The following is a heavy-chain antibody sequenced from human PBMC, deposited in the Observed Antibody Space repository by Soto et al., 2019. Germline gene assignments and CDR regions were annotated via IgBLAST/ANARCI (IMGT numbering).Heavy chain of an antibody. CDR3: ARGGGYNYGYEFDP. CDR2: IYYNGRT. D-gene: IGHD5-18*01. CDR1: GGSISSYY. J-gene: IGHJ5*02. Sequence: PSETLSLTCTVSGGSISSYYWSWVRQPPGKGLEWIGYIYYNGRTIYNPSLKSRVTISVDTSKNQFSLKLNSVTAADTAVYYCARGGGYNYGYEFDPWGQGTLVTVSS. V-gene: IGHV4-59*01.